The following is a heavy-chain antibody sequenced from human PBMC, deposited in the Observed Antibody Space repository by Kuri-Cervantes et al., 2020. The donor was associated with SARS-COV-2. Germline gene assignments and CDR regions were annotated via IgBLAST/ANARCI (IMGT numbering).Heavy chain of an antibody. CDR2: ISASGDFT. CDR3: ALEIMSFFGMDV. D-gene: IGHD2-8*01. J-gene: IGHJ6*02. CDR1: GFTFSSYA. V-gene: IGHV3-23*01. Sequence: GGSLRLSCAASGFTFSSYAMTWVRQAPGKGLEWVSVISASGDFTYYADSVQGRFTISRDNSKKMLYLQMKSLRAEDTATYYCALEIMSFFGMDVWGQGTTVTVSS.